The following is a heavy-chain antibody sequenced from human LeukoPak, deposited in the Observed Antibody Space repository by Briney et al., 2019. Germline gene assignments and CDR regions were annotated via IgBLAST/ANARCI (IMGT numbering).Heavy chain of an antibody. CDR3: ARDSPLTTVTTFPYWYFDL. Sequence: SQTLSLTCAISGDSVSSNSAAWDWIRQSPSRGLEWLGRTYYRSKWYNDYAVSVKSRITINPDTSKNQFSLQLNSVTPEDTAVYYCARDSPLTTVTTFPYWYFDLWGRGTLVTVSS. V-gene: IGHV6-1*01. J-gene: IGHJ2*01. D-gene: IGHD4-17*01. CDR2: TYYRSKWYN. CDR1: GDSVSSNSAA.